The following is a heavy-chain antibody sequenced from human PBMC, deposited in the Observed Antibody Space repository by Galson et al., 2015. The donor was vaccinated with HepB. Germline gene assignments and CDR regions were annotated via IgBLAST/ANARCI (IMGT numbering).Heavy chain of an antibody. CDR3: ARAAGEMPTNKEGDLYYGMDV. Sequence: SVKVSCKASGGTFSNYAISWVRQAPGQGLEWMGGIIPMFATANYAQKFQGRVTITADKSTSTAYMELSSLRSGDTAVYYCARAAGEMPTNKEGDLYYGMDVWGQGTTVTVPS. D-gene: IGHD5-24*01. CDR1: GGTFSNYA. J-gene: IGHJ6*02. V-gene: IGHV1-69*06. CDR2: IIPMFATA.